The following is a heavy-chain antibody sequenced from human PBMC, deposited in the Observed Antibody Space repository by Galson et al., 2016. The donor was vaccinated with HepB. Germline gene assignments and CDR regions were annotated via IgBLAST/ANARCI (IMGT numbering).Heavy chain of an antibody. D-gene: IGHD6-13*01. CDR2: IIPIFATA. CDR3: ARGEVGITAAARAFDY. J-gene: IGHJ4*02. Sequence: SVKVSCKVSGGTFSTYDIRWVRQAPGQGLEWMGGIIPIFATATYTQKFQGRVTITADESTSIVYMELSSLKSEDTAIYYCARGEVGITAAARAFDYWGQGTLVTVSS. V-gene: IGHV1-69*13. CDR1: GGTFSTYD.